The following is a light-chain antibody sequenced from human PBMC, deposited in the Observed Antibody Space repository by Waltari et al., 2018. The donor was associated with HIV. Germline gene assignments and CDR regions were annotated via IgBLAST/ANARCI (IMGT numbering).Light chain of an antibody. Sequence: QTVVTQEPSFSVSPGGTVTLTCGLSSGSVSTSYYPSWYQQTPGQAPRTLIYSTNTPSSGVPDRFSGAILGNKAALTSTGAQADDESDYYCVLYMGSGIWVFGGGTKLTVL. CDR1: SGSVSTSYY. CDR3: VLYMGSGIWV. V-gene: IGLV8-61*01. CDR2: STN. J-gene: IGLJ3*02.